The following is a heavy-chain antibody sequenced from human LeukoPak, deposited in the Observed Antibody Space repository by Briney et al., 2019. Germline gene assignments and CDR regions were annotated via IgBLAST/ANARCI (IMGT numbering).Heavy chain of an antibody. D-gene: IGHD3-22*01. CDR2: ISSSSSYI. CDR3: ARDMYYYDSSGSPYYFDY. J-gene: IGHJ4*02. CDR1: GFTFSSYS. V-gene: IGHV3-21*01. Sequence: PGGSLRLSCAASGFTFSSYSMNWVRQAPGKGLEWVSSISSSSSYIYYADSVKGRFTISRDNAKNSLYLQMNSLRAEATAVYYCARDMYYYDSSGSPYYFDYWGQGTLVTVSS.